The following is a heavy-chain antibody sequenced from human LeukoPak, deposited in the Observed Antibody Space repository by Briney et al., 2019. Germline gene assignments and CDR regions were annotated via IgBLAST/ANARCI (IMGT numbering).Heavy chain of an antibody. CDR3: ARDHSSSWYGGAWFDP. V-gene: IGHV4-59*02. CDR1: GGSVSSYY. D-gene: IGHD6-13*01. Sequence: SETLSLTCTVSGGSVSSYYWSWIRQPPGKGLGWIGYIYYSGSTNYNPSLKSRVTISVDTSKNQFSLKLSSVTAADTAVYYCARDHSSSWYGGAWFDPWGQGTLVTVSS. CDR2: IYYSGST. J-gene: IGHJ5*02.